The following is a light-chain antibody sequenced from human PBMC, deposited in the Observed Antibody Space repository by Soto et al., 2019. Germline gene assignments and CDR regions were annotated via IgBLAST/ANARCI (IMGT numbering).Light chain of an antibody. J-gene: IGLJ2*01. CDR2: DVN. CDR1: SSDVGYYNY. CDR3: SSYAGNTIVI. Sequence: QSALTRPPSVSGSPGQSVSISCTGTSSDVGYYNYVSWYQQHPGKAPKLMIFDVNRRPSGVPDRFSGSKSGNTASLTISGLQTGDEADYFCSSYAGNTIVIFGGGTKLTVL. V-gene: IGLV2-11*01.